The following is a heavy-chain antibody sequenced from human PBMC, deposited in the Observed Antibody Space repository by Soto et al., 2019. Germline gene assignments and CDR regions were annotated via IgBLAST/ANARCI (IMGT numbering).Heavy chain of an antibody. CDR3: ARDGGNSYYYYMDV. Sequence: SVKVSCKASGGTFSSYTISWVRQAPGQGLEWMGRIIPILGIANYAQKFQGRVTITADKSTSTAYIELSSLRSEDTAVYYCARDGGNSYYYYMDVWGKGTTVTVSS. CDR2: IIPILGIA. D-gene: IGHD3-16*01. J-gene: IGHJ6*03. CDR1: GGTFSSYT. V-gene: IGHV1-69*04.